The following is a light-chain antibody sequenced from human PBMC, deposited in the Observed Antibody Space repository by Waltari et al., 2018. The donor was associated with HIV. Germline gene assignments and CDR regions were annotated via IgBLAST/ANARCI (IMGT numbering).Light chain of an antibody. J-gene: IGLJ2*01. Sequence: SYELTQPFSVSVALGQTARITCGGSNIGTKDFHWYQQKPGQAPLLLIFNDIHRPSGVPERFSASKSRNMATLTIIGAQAGDEAAYYCQVWHYTVVFGGGTKVTVL. CDR2: NDI. CDR3: QVWHYTVV. V-gene: IGLV3-9*01. CDR1: NIGTKD.